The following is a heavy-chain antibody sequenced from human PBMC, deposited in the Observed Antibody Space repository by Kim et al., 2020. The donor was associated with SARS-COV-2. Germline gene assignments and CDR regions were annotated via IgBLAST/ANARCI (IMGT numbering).Heavy chain of an antibody. V-gene: IGHV3-23*01. D-gene: IGHD6-13*01. CDR3: AKVPRHAAKYNWFDP. J-gene: IGHJ5*02. Sequence: DSVKGRFTIPRDNSKNTLYLQMNSLRAEDTAVYYCAKVPRHAAKYNWFDPWGQGTLVTVSS.